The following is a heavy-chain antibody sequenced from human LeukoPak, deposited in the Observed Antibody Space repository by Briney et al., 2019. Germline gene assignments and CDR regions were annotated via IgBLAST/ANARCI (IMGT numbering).Heavy chain of an antibody. CDR3: ARRNYYDSSGYPAHFDY. J-gene: IGHJ4*02. D-gene: IGHD3-22*01. V-gene: IGHV4-34*01. CDR2: INHSGST. Sequence: SETLSLTCAVYGGSFSGYYWSWIRQPPGKGLEWIGEINHSGSTNYNPSLKSRVTISVDTSKNQFSLKLSSVTAAGTAVYYCARRNYYDSSGYPAHFDYWGQGTLVTVSS. CDR1: GGSFSGYY.